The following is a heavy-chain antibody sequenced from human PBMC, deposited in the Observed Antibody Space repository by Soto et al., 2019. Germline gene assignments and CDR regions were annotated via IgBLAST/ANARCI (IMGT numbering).Heavy chain of an antibody. J-gene: IGHJ5*02. CDR1: GFTFSSYG. CDR2: ISNDGSNK. CDR3: EKSRGYSYGFSPHNWVDP. D-gene: IGHD5-18*01. V-gene: IGHV3-30*18. Sequence: QVQLVESGGGVVQPGRSLRLSCEASGFTFSSYGMHWVRQAPGKGLEWVAVISNDGSNKYYADSVKGRFTISRDNYNNTMYLKMNGLRAEKTAGYDCEKSRGYSYGFSPHNWVDPLGQRTLVTVSS.